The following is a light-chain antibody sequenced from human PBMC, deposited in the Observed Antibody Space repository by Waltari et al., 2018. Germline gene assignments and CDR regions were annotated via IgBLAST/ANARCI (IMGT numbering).Light chain of an antibody. J-gene: IGLJ2*01. CDR2: EDS. CDR3: QAWDDKIEV. Sequence: SYALTQPPSVSVSPGQAASIPCSGDNLGDRYVCWYQQKPGQSPLLIIFEDSKRPSWISERFAASNSGNTATLTISGTQTLDEAVYFCQAWDDKIEVFGGGTRLTVL. CDR1: NLGDRY. V-gene: IGLV3-1*01.